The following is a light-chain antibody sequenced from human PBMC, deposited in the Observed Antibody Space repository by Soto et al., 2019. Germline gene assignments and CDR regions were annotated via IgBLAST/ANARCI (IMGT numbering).Light chain of an antibody. CDR1: QSVSSN. J-gene: IGKJ1*01. CDR3: QQYNNWPRT. V-gene: IGKV3-15*01. CDR2: GAS. Sequence: EIVMTQSPATLSVSPGERATLSCRASQSVSSNLDWYQQKPGQAPRLLIYGASTRAPGIPARFSGSGSGTEFTLTISSLQSEDFAVYFCQQYNNWPRTVGQGTKVEIK.